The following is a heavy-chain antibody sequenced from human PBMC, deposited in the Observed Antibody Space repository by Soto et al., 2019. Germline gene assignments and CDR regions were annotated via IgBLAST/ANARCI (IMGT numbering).Heavy chain of an antibody. Sequence: SVKVSCKASGGTLTSYTITWVRQAPGQGLEWMGRIIPILDIPNYAQKFQGRVTITADKSISTAYMELSSLRSEDTAVYYCARRGRIAARQSWFDPWGQGTLVTVSS. CDR1: GGTLTSYT. CDR3: ARRGRIAARQSWFDP. D-gene: IGHD6-6*01. CDR2: IIPILDIP. J-gene: IGHJ5*02. V-gene: IGHV1-69*02.